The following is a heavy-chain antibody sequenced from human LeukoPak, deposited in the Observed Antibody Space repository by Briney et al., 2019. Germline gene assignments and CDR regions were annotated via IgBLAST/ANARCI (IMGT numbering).Heavy chain of an antibody. CDR3: ARPADDDFWSGYAY. V-gene: IGHV4-4*09. J-gene: IGHJ4*02. CDR2: IYISGST. Sequence: SETLSLTCTVSGGSISSYYWSWIRQPPGKGLEWNGYIYISGSTNYNPSLNSRVTISVDTSKNQFSLKLSSVTAADTAVYYCARPADDDFWSGYAYWGQGTLVTVSS. CDR1: GGSISSYY. D-gene: IGHD3-3*01.